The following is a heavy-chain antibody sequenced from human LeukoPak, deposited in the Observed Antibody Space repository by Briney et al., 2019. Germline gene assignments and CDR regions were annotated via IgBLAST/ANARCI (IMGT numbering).Heavy chain of an antibody. CDR2: IYYSGQT. CDR3: ASHQSGYCSGGTCYPTTWFDP. CDR1: GVSLSSSSYY. D-gene: IGHD2-15*01. J-gene: IGHJ5*02. Sequence: SETLSLTCTVSGVSLSSSSYYWAWIRQPPGKGLEWIRSIYYSGQTDYNPSLKSRVTIIGDTSKKKFSLKLTSVTAADTAIYYCASHQSGYCSGGTCYPTTWFDPWGQGTLVTVSS. V-gene: IGHV4-39*01.